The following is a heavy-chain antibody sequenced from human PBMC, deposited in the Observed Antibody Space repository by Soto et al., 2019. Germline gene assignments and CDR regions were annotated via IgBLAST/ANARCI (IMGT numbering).Heavy chain of an antibody. V-gene: IGHV1-69*13. CDR2: IIPIYGTA. CDR3: AIGTTRGYSYGSCDY. J-gene: IGHJ4*01. CDR1: RGTFSSYA. Sequence: TSVKVSCKASRGTFSSYAISWVRQAPGQGLEWMGGIIPIYGTANYAQKFQGRVKITADESTNTAYMELSSRRSEDTAVYYCAIGTTRGYSYGSCDYWGHGTRVTVYS. D-gene: IGHD5-18*01.